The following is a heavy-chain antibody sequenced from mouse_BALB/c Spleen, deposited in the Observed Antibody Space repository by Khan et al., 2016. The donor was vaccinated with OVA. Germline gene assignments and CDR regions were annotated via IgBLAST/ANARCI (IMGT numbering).Heavy chain of an antibody. V-gene: IGHV1-4*01. Sequence: VELVESGAELARPGASVKLSCKASGYTFTSYTIHWIKLSPGKGLEWIGSINPSNGYTNYNQKFKDQVTFSADNSSTTAYLQLSSLKSDDSAVDNCGRDGAYYRNDGWFAYWGQGTLVTVSA. CDR2: INPSNGYT. CDR1: GYTFTSYT. D-gene: IGHD2-14*01. J-gene: IGHJ3*01. CDR3: GRDGAYYRNDGWFAY.